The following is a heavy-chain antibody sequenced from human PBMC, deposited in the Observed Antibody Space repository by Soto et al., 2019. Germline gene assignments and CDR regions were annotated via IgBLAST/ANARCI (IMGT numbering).Heavy chain of an antibody. V-gene: IGHV3-30-3*01. CDR3: AKAIAAAVDGGDY. Sequence: GGSLRLSCAASGFTFSSYAMPWVRQAPGKGLEWGAVISYDGSNKYYADSVKGRSTISRDNSKNTLYLQMNSLRAEDTAVYYCAKAIAAAVDGGDYWGQGTLVTVSS. CDR1: GFTFSSYA. J-gene: IGHJ4*02. CDR2: ISYDGSNK. D-gene: IGHD6-13*01.